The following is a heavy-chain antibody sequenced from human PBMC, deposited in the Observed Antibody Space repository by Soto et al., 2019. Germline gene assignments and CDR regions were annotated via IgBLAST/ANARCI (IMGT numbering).Heavy chain of an antibody. CDR1: GFTFSSYA. CDR3: ARDSGVAVAVLHYYGMDV. D-gene: IGHD6-19*01. V-gene: IGHV3-23*01. CDR2: ISGSGDTT. J-gene: IGHJ6*02. Sequence: EVQLLESGGGLVQPGGSLRLSCAASGFTFSSYAMSWVRQPPGKGLEWVSGISGSGDTTYYADSVKGRFTISRDNSKNTLYLQMSSLRAEDTAVYYCARDSGVAVAVLHYYGMDVWGQGTTVTVSS.